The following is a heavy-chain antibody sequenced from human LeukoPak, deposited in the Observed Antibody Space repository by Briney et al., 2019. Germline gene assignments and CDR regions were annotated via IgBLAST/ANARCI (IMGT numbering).Heavy chain of an antibody. Sequence: GGSLRLSCAASGLTFSSYEMNWVRQAPGKGLEWVSYISSSGSTIYYADSVKGRFTISRDNAKNSLYLQMNSLRAEDTAVYYCARDQRGWELLSRLRQFYWYFDLWGRGTLVTVSS. CDR2: ISSSGSTI. D-gene: IGHD1-26*01. J-gene: IGHJ2*01. V-gene: IGHV3-48*03. CDR1: GLTFSSYE. CDR3: ARDQRGWELLSRLRQFYWYFDL.